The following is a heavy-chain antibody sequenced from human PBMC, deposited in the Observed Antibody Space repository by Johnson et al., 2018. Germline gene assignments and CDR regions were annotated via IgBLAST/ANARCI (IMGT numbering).Heavy chain of an antibody. CDR3: AGGGVAGTSLCSYYGMDV. CDR1: GFTFSSYG. D-gene: IGHD6-19*01. CDR2: IWYDGSNK. V-gene: IGHV3-33*01. J-gene: IGHJ6*02. Sequence: QVQLVESGGGVVQPGRSLRLSCAASGFTFSSYGMHWVRQAPGKGLEWVAVIWYDGSNKYYADSVKGRFTISRDNSKNTLYLQMNSLRAEDTAVYYCAGGGVAGTSLCSYYGMDVWGQGTTVTVSS.